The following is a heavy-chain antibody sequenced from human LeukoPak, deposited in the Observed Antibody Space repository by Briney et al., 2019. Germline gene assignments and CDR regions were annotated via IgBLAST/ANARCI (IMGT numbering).Heavy chain of an antibody. CDR2: MYYRGST. V-gene: IGHV4-39*07. D-gene: IGHD1-26*01. J-gene: IGHJ4*02. Sequence: PSETLSLTCTVSGGSIISAKSYWGWIRQPPGKGLEWIGSMYYRGSTYHNPSLKSRVTISVDTSKNQFSLKLSSVTAADTAVYYCATTTIRLGYWGQGTLVTVSS. CDR1: GGSIISAKSY. CDR3: ATTTIRLGY.